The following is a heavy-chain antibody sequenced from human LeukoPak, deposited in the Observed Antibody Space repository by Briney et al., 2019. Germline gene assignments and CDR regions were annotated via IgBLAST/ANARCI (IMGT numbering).Heavy chain of an antibody. J-gene: IGHJ3*02. CDR2: IRSNTDDGTA. CDR1: GFTFNNAW. Sequence: GGSLRLSCAASGFTFNNAWMSWVRQAPGKGLEWVGRIRSNTDDGTADYAAPVKGRFTISRDDSKNTLYLQMSSLKTEDTAVYYCTTFSWYGDAFDIWGQGTMVTVSS. CDR3: TTFSWYGDAFDI. V-gene: IGHV3-15*01. D-gene: IGHD6-13*01.